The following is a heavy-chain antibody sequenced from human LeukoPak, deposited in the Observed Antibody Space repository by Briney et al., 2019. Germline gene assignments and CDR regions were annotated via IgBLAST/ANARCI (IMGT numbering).Heavy chain of an antibody. Sequence: GVLRLSCAASGFTVSSNYMNWVRQAPGKGPEWVSVIYSGGSTYYADSVKGRFTISRDNSKNTLYLQMNSLRAEDTAVYYCARSPYCYYYGMDVWGQGTTVTVSS. V-gene: IGHV3-53*01. CDR1: GFTVSSNY. CDR3: ARSPYCYYYGMDV. J-gene: IGHJ6*02. CDR2: IYSGGST.